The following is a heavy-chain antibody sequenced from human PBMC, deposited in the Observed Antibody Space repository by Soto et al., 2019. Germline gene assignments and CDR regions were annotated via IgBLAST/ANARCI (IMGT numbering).Heavy chain of an antibody. V-gene: IGHV3-48*03. J-gene: IGHJ4*02. Sequence: GGSLRLSCAASGFTFSSYEMNWVRQAPGKGLEWVSYISSSGSTIYYADSVKGRFTISRDNAKNSLYLQMNSLRAEDTAVYYCARDRAPRVFDYWGQGTLVTVSS. CDR2: ISSSGSTI. CDR3: ARDRAPRVFDY. CDR1: GFTFSSYE. D-gene: IGHD3-10*01.